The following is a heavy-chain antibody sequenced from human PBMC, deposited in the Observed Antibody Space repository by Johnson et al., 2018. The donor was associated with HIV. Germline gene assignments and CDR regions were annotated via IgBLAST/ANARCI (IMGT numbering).Heavy chain of an antibody. CDR2: IYSGGST. CDR1: GFTVSNNF. V-gene: IGHV3-66*01. D-gene: IGHD1-26*01. Sequence: VQLVESGGGVMQPGGSLRLSCVASGFTVSNNFMSWVRQAPGKGLEWVSVIYSGGSTYYADSVKGRFTISRDNSKNTLYLQMNSLRAEDTAVYYCASAKSGSFDAFDIWGQGTMVTVSS. J-gene: IGHJ3*02. CDR3: ASAKSGSFDAFDI.